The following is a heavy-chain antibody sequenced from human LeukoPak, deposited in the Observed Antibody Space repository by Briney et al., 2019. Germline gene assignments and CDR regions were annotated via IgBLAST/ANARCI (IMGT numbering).Heavy chain of an antibody. Sequence: GGSLRLSCAASGFTFSTYSMNWVRQAPGKGLRWVSYISSSGSTIYYADSVKGRFTISRDNAKNSLYLQMNSPRAEDTAVYYCARWYDFWSGYYIDWGQGTLVTVSS. D-gene: IGHD3-3*01. J-gene: IGHJ4*02. CDR3: ARWYDFWSGYYID. CDR1: GFTFSTYS. V-gene: IGHV3-48*01. CDR2: ISSSGSTI.